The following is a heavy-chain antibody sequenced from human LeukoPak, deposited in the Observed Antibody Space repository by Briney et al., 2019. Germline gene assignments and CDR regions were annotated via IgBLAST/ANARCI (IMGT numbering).Heavy chain of an antibody. Sequence: PSETLSLTCTVSGGSISSYYWNWIRQTPGKGLEWIGYIYYSGSTNYNPSLKSRVTISVDTSKNQFSLKLSSVTAADTAVYYCARVQESQIVYYFDYWGQGTVVTVSS. CDR1: GGSISSYY. CDR2: IYYSGST. CDR3: ARVQESQIVYYFDY. D-gene: IGHD2-15*01. V-gene: IGHV4-59*01. J-gene: IGHJ4*02.